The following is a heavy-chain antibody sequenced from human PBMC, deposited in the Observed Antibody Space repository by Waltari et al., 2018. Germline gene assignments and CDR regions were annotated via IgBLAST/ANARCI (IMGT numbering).Heavy chain of an antibody. Sequence: QVQLQESGPGLVKPSETLSLTCTVSGGSISSYYWSWIRQPPGKGLEWIGYIYYSGSTNYNPSLKSRVTISVDTSKNKFSLKLSSVTAADTAVYYCAREGGIRGSYYPYYYGMDVWGQGTTVTVSS. J-gene: IGHJ6*02. V-gene: IGHV4-59*01. CDR1: GGSISSYY. D-gene: IGHD1-26*01. CDR3: AREGGIRGSYYPYYYGMDV. CDR2: IYYSGST.